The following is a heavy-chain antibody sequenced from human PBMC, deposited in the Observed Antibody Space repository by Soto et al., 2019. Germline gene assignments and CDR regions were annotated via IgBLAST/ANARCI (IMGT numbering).Heavy chain of an antibody. CDR2: INPSNAKT. CDR1: GYTFTTYY. Sequence: ASVKVSCKASGYTFTTYYMHWLRQAPGQGLEWMGIINPSNAKTSYAQKFQGRVTMTSEMSTSTVYMELSGLRSEDTAVYYCARDGGYNFWSGYPINWFDSWGQGTLVTVSS. J-gene: IGHJ5*01. CDR3: ARDGGYNFWSGYPINWFDS. V-gene: IGHV1-46*01. D-gene: IGHD3-3*01.